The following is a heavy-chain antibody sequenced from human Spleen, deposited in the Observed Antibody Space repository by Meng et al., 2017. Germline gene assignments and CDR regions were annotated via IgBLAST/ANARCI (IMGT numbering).Heavy chain of an antibody. CDR1: GFTFSSYG. CDR2: IWYDGYNT. D-gene: IGHD6-13*01. J-gene: IGHJ5*02. CDR3: AAQYSSSGKTS. V-gene: IGHV3-33*01. Sequence: GESLKISCAASGFTFSSYGMHWVRQAPGKGLEWVALIWYDGYNTYYTDSVKGRFTISRDNSKNTLYLQMNSLRAEDTAVYYCAAQYSSSGKTSWGQGTLVTVSS.